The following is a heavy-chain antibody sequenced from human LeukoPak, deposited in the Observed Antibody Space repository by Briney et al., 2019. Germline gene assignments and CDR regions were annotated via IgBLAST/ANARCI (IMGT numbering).Heavy chain of an antibody. CDR1: GFTFSSYA. Sequence: GGTLRLSCAASGFTFSSYAMHWVRQAPGKGLEYVSAISSNGGSTNYANSVKGRFTITRDNSKNTLYLQMGSLRAEDMAVYYCARVDSSSYFPDYWGQGTLVTVSS. CDR3: ARVDSSSYFPDY. D-gene: IGHD1-26*01. CDR2: ISSNGGST. J-gene: IGHJ4*02. V-gene: IGHV3-64*01.